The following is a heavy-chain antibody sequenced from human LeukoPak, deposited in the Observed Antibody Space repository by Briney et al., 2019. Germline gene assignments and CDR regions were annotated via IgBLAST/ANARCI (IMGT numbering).Heavy chain of an antibody. CDR1: GFTFSSYE. Sequence: GGSLRLSCAASGFTFSSYEMNWVRQAPGKGLERVSYISSSGSTIYYADSVKGRFTISRDNAKNSLYLQMNSLRAEDTAVYYCARTSGSGYYTQYFQHWGQGTLVTVSS. D-gene: IGHD3-3*01. J-gene: IGHJ1*01. CDR3: ARTSGSGYYTQYFQH. V-gene: IGHV3-48*03. CDR2: ISSSGSTI.